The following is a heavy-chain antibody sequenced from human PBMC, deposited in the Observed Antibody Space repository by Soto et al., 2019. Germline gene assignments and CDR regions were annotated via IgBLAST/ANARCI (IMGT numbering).Heavy chain of an antibody. V-gene: IGHV3-21*01. J-gene: IGHJ4*02. CDR2: ISSSSTYI. D-gene: IGHD3-10*01. CDR1: GFDFSSYS. Sequence: EVQLVDSGGGLVKPGGSLRLSCEASGFDFSSYSMNWVRQTPGKGLEWVSLISSSSTYIYYADSVEGRFTISRDNAKNLLYLQMNSLRAEDTAVYFCAASRSSGWFGGGQGTLVTVSS. CDR3: AASRSSGWFG.